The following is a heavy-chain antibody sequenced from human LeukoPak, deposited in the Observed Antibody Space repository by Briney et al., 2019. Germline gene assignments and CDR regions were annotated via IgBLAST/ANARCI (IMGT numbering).Heavy chain of an antibody. Sequence: PGGSLRLSCAASGFSVSDYAMTWIRQSPGKGLEWVSSMSDIGPNTYYADSVKGRFTISRDTSKNTLFLQMNNLRAEDTALYYCARRLSLRFDAFAVWGPGTVVTVSS. CDR1: GFSVSDYA. V-gene: IGHV3-23*01. J-gene: IGHJ3*01. CDR3: ARRLSLRFDAFAV. D-gene: IGHD2-21*02. CDR2: MSDIGPNT.